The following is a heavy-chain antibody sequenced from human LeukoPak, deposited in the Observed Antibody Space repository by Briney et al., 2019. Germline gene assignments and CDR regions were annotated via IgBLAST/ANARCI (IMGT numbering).Heavy chain of an antibody. J-gene: IGHJ4*02. CDR1: GGSISSYY. CDR2: IYYSGST. Sequence: SETLSLTCTVSGGSISSYYWSWIGQPPGKGLEWIGYIYYSGSTNYNPSLKSRVTISVDTSENQFSLKLSSVTAADTAVYYCARFSDQIAIFGVVNYFLGDWGQGILVTVSS. D-gene: IGHD3-3*01. CDR3: ARFSDQIAIFGVVNYFLGD. V-gene: IGHV4-59*01.